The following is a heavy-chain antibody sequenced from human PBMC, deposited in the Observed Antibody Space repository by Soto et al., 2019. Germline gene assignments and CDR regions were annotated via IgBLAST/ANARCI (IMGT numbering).Heavy chain of an antibody. D-gene: IGHD2-15*01. Sequence: GGSLRLSCAASGFTFSSYAMSWVRQAPGKGLERVSAISGSGGSTYYADSVKGRFTISRDNSKNTLYLQMNSLRAEDTAVYYCAKGRYCSGGSCYSVRDWFDPWGQGTLVTVSS. CDR1: GFTFSSYA. J-gene: IGHJ5*02. CDR2: ISGSGGST. CDR3: AKGRYCSGGSCYSVRDWFDP. V-gene: IGHV3-23*01.